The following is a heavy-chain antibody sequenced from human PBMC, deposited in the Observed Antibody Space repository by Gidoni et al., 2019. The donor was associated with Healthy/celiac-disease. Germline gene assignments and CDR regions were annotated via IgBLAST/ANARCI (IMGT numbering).Heavy chain of an antibody. V-gene: IGHV4-38-2*01. CDR2: IYHSGST. CDR3: ARGSPEGRIAVAGPGTWFDP. D-gene: IGHD6-19*01. J-gene: IGHJ5*02. CDR1: GYSISSGYY. Sequence: QVQLQESGPGLVKPSETLSLTCAVSGYSISSGYYWGWIRQPPGKGLEWIGSIYHSGSTYYNPSLKSRVTISVDTSKNQFSLKLSSVTAADTAVYYCARGSPEGRIAVAGPGTWFDPWGQGTLVTVSS.